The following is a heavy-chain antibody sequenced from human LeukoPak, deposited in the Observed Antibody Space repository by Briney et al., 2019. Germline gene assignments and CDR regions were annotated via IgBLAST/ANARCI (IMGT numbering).Heavy chain of an antibody. J-gene: IGHJ4*02. Sequence: GGSLRLSCAASGFTFSSYGMSWVRQAPGKGLEWVSSISSSSSYIYYADSVKGRFTISRDNAKNSLYLQMNSLRAEDTAVYYCARDSSSGYLDYWGQGTLVTVSS. CDR3: ARDSSSGYLDY. CDR1: GFTFSSYG. CDR2: ISSSSSYI. V-gene: IGHV3-21*01. D-gene: IGHD3-22*01.